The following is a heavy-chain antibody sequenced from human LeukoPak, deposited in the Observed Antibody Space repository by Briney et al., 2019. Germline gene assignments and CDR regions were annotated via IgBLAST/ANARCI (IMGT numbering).Heavy chain of an antibody. Sequence: SETLSLTCTVSGGSISSYYWSWIRQPPGKGLEWIGYIYYSGSTNYNPSLKSRVTISVDTSKNQFSLKLSSVTAADTAVYYCARGGPVQQLVPPLYWYFDLWGRGTLVTVSS. CDR3: ARGGPVQQLVPPLYWYFDL. CDR2: IYYSGST. V-gene: IGHV4-59*08. D-gene: IGHD6-13*01. J-gene: IGHJ2*01. CDR1: GGSISSYY.